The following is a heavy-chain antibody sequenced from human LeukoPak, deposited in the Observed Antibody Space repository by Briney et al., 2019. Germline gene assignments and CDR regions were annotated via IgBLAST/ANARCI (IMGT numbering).Heavy chain of an antibody. J-gene: IGHJ4*02. CDR1: EFTFRTSW. CDR2: ISYSAST. D-gene: IGHD3-22*01. CDR3: ASYYYDSSGYYLPMDY. V-gene: IGHV4-59*08. Sequence: GSLRLSCAASEFTFRTSWMNWVRQAPGKGLEWIGYISYSASTKYNPSLKNRVTISVDTSKNQFSLKLSSVTAADTAVYYCASYYYDSSGYYLPMDYWGQGTLVTVSS.